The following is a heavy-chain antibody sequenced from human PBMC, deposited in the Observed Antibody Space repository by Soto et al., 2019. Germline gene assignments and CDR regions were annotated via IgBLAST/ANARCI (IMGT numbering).Heavy chain of an antibody. CDR2: ISSSSSTI. D-gene: IGHD1-1*01. CDR3: ASNRNDDYYYYMDV. Sequence: GGSLRLSCAASGFTFSDYYMSWIRQAPGKGLEWVSYISSSSSTIYYADSVKGRFTISRDNAKNSLYLQMNSLRAEDTAVYYCASNRNDDYYYYMDVWGKGTTVTVSS. V-gene: IGHV3-11*04. J-gene: IGHJ6*03. CDR1: GFTFSDYY.